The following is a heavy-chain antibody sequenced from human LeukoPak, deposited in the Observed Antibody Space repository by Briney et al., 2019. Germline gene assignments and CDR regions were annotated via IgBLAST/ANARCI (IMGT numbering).Heavy chain of an antibody. CDR1: GGSISSSSYY. CDR3: ARHAGSSWPYFDY. CDR2: IYYSGST. Sequence: PSETLSLTCTVSGGSISSSSYYWGWIRQPPGKGLEWIGSIYYSGSTYYNPSLKSRVTISVDTSKNQFSLKLSSVTAADTAVYYCARHAGSSWPYFDYWGQGTLVTVSS. J-gene: IGHJ4*02. V-gene: IGHV4-39*01. D-gene: IGHD6-13*01.